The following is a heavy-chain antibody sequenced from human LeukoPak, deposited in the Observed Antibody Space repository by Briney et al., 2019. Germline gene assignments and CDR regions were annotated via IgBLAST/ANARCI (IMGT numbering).Heavy chain of an antibody. D-gene: IGHD3-9*01. J-gene: IGHJ6*02. CDR3: ARSIGLTGGGVDV. V-gene: IGHV3-11*01. CDR1: GFTFSDYN. Sequence: MPGGSLRLSCAASGFTFSDYNMNWVRQAPGKGLEWVSYITNSGTTIHYADSVKGRFTTSRDNAKNSLYLQMNSLRAEDTAVYYCARSIGLTGGGVDVWGQGTTVTVSS. CDR2: ITNSGTTI.